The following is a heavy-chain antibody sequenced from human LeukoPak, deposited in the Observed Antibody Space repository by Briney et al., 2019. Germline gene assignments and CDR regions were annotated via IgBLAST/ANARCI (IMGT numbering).Heavy chain of an antibody. J-gene: IGHJ2*01. Sequence: SETLSLTCAVYGGSFSGYYWSWLRQPPGKGLEWIGEINHSGSTNYNPSLKSRVTISVDTSKNQFSLKLSSVTAADTAVYYCARYRNIVGATFRFFDLWGRGTLVTVSS. CDR2: INHSGST. CDR3: ARYRNIVGATFRFFDL. D-gene: IGHD1-26*01. V-gene: IGHV4-34*01. CDR1: GGSFSGYY.